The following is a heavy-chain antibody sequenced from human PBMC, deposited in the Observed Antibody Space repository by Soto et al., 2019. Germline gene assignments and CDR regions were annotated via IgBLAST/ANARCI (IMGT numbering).Heavy chain of an antibody. CDR3: AKGRGGSGSLTPRVDF. CDR1: GFTFNNYA. V-gene: IGHV3-23*01. Sequence: EVQLLESGGGLVQPGGSLRLSCAASGFTFNNYAMTWFRQAPGKGLEWVSAISGGGDTTSYPDSVKGRFTVSRDGSKNTLYLQMSSLRAEDTALYYCAKGRGGSGSLTPRVDFWGQGTLVTVSS. CDR2: ISGGGDTT. J-gene: IGHJ4*02. D-gene: IGHD3-10*01.